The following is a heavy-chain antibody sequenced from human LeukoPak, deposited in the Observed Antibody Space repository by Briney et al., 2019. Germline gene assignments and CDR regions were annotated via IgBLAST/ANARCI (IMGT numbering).Heavy chain of an antibody. D-gene: IGHD2-2*01. V-gene: IGHV4-39*01. J-gene: IGHJ6*02. CDR2: IFYIGST. CDR3: LRYSTSISCYHYYGMDV. Sequence: SETLSLTCTVSAGSISSSTYYWGWIRQPPGKGLEWIGSIFYIGSTYYNPSLKSRVTISVDTSKNQFSLKLSSVTAADTAVYYCLRYSTSISCYHYYGMDVWGQGTTVTVSS. CDR1: AGSISSSTYY.